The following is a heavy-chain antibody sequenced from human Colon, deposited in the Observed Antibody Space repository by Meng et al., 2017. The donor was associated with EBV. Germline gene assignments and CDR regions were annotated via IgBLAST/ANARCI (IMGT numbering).Heavy chain of an antibody. CDR2: VSHPGSA. D-gene: IGHD3-9*01. J-gene: IGHJ4*02. V-gene: IGHV4-34*01. Sequence: QGRLQQVGAGLLEPSEHLSLTCTVNGGSFSGYVWSWVRQPPGKGMEWIGEVSHPGSANYNPSPKSRVTISVDASEKQFSLRLTSVTAADSAVYYCARVPTTGYKDHWGQGTLVTVSS. CDR1: GGSFSGYV. CDR3: ARVPTTGYKDH.